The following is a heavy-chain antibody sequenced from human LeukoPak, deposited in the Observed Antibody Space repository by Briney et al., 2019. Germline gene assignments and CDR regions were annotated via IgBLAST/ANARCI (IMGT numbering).Heavy chain of an antibody. D-gene: IGHD3-16*01. Sequence: SETLSLTCTVSGNSFGDYYWSWIRQPAGKGLEWIGRIYTSGSTTYNPSLKSRVTMSVDTSKNQFSLKLSSVTAADTAVYYCARDHHRRHYDSQARDTFDIWGQGTMVTVSS. V-gene: IGHV4-4*07. CDR3: ARDHHRRHYDSQARDTFDI. J-gene: IGHJ3*02. CDR1: GNSFGDYY. CDR2: IYTSGST.